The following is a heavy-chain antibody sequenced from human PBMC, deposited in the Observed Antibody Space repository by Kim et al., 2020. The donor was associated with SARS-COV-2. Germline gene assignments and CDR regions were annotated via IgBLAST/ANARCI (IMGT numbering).Heavy chain of an antibody. CDR1: GGSFSGYY. V-gene: IGHV4-34*01. D-gene: IGHD3-3*01. J-gene: IGHJ3*02. CDR2: INHSGST. CDR3: ARGRYYDFWSGYSGRAFDI. Sequence: SETLSLTCAVYGGSFSGYYWSWIRQPPGKGLEWIGEINHSGSTNYNPSLKSRVTISVDTSKNQFSLKLSSVTAADTAVYYCARGRYYDFWSGYSGRAFDIWGQGTMVTVSS.